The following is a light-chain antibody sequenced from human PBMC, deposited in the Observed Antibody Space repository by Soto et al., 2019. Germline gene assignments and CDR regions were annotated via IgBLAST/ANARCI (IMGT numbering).Light chain of an antibody. Sequence: EIVLTQSPGTLSLSPGERATLSCRASQSISSSYLAWYQQKAGQAPSLLIYGASNRATVIPDRFSGSGSGREFTLTISRLEPEDFAVYYCQQYGRSPPYTFGQGTKLEIK. J-gene: IGKJ2*01. CDR1: QSISSSY. CDR2: GAS. CDR3: QQYGRSPPYT. V-gene: IGKV3-20*01.